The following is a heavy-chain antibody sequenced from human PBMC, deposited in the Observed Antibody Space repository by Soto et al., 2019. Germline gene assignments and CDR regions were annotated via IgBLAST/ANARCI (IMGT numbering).Heavy chain of an antibody. CDR2: ISSSSSTI. CDR3: ARDYPSRIYYYYGMDV. J-gene: IGHJ6*02. Sequence: GGSLRLSCAASGFTFSSYSMNWVRQAPGKGLEWVSYISSSSSTIYYADSVKGRFTISRDNAKNSLYLQMNSLRDEDTAVYYCARDYPSRIYYYYGMDVWGQGTTVTVSS. CDR1: GFTFSSYS. V-gene: IGHV3-48*02. D-gene: IGHD3-16*02.